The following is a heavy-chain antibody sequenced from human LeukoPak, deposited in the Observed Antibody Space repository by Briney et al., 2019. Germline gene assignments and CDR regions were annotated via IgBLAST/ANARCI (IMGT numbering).Heavy chain of an antibody. CDR1: GYSISSGYY. V-gene: IGHV4-38-2*02. CDR3: ARLLRVGYCSTTTCNWFDP. D-gene: IGHD2-2*03. CDR2: MYQSGST. Sequence: SETLSLTCTVSGYSISSGYYWGWIRQPPGKGLEWIGSMYQSGSTYYNPSLKSRVTISVDTSKNQFSLKLRSVTAADTAVYYCARLLRVGYCSTTTCNWFDPWGQGTLVTVSS. J-gene: IGHJ5*02.